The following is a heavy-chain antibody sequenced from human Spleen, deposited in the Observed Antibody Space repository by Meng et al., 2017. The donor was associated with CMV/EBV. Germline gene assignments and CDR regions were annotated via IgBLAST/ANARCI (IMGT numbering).Heavy chain of an antibody. D-gene: IGHD3-3*01. Sequence: GSLRLSCAASGFTFSSYGMHWVRQAPGKGLEWVAFIRYDGSNKYYADSVKGRFTISRDNSKNTLYLQMNSLRAEDTAVYYCAKPGVERGHYYYGMDVWGQGTTVTVSS. CDR3: AKPGVERGHYYYGMDV. CDR2: IRYDGSNK. CDR1: GFTFSSYG. J-gene: IGHJ6*02. V-gene: IGHV3-30*02.